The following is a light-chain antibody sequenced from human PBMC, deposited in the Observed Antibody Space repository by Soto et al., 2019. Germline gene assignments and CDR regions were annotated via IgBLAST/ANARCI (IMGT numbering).Light chain of an antibody. J-gene: IGKJ1*01. Sequence: EIVLTQSPGTLSLSPGERATLSCRASQSVSSSYLAWYQQKPGQAPRLLIYDASSRATGIPDRFSGSGSGTDFTLTISRLGPDDFAVYYCQQYGSSPRTFGQGTKVEIK. CDR3: QQYGSSPRT. V-gene: IGKV3-20*01. CDR2: DAS. CDR1: QSVSSSY.